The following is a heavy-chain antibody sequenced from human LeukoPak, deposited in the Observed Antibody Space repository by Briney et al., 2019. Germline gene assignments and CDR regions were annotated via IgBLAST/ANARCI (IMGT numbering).Heavy chain of an antibody. CDR1: GGSISSCNW. CDR2: IYHSGST. D-gene: IGHD3-10*01. CDR3: AREELLWFGELSIFDY. J-gene: IGHJ4*02. Sequence: SETLSLTCAVSGGSISSCNWWSWVRQPPGKGLEWIGEIYHSGSTYYNPSLKSRVTISVDTSKNQFSLKLSSVTAADTAVYYCAREELLWFGELSIFDYWGQGTLVTVSS. V-gene: IGHV4-4*02.